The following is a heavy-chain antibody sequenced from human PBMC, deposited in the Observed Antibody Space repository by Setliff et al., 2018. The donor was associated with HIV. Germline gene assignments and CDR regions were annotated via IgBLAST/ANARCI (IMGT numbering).Heavy chain of an antibody. CDR1: GGSISSGSYY. CDR2: IYTSGST. D-gene: IGHD5-12*01. J-gene: IGHJ6*03. Sequence: LSLTCTVSGGSISSGSYYWSWIRQPAGKGLEWIGRIYTSGSTNYNPSLKSRVTISVDTSKNQFSLKLSSVSAADTAVYYCARHRDPPGTRWIFYYYYMDLWGEGTTVTVSS. V-gene: IGHV4-61*02. CDR3: ARHRDPPGTRWIFYYYYMDL.